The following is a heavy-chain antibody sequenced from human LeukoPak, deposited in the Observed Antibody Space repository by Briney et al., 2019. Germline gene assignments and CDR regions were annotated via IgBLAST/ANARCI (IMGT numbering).Heavy chain of an antibody. CDR2: INHSGST. Sequence: PSETLSLTCAVYGGSFSGYYWSWIRQPPGKGLEWIGEINHSGSTNYNPSLKSRVTISVDTSKNQFSLKLSSVTAADTAVYYCARGRFSGSYTLYYFDYWGQGTLVTVPS. CDR1: GGSFSGYY. CDR3: ARGRFSGSYTLYYFDY. V-gene: IGHV4-34*01. J-gene: IGHJ4*02. D-gene: IGHD1-26*01.